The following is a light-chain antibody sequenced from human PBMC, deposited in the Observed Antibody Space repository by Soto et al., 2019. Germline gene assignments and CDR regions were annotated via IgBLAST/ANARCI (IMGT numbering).Light chain of an antibody. J-gene: IGLJ1*01. CDR3: QSYASSLSVYV. V-gene: IGLV1-40*01. Sequence: QSVLTQPPSVSGAPGQRVTISCTGSSSKIGAGYDVHWYQQLPGTAPKLLIYGNSNRPSGVPDRFSGSKSGTSASLAITGFQAEDEADYYCQSYASSLSVYVFGTGTKVPV. CDR1: SSKIGAGYD. CDR2: GNS.